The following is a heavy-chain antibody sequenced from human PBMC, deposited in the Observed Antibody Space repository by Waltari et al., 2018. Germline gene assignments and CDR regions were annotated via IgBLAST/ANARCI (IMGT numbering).Heavy chain of an antibody. D-gene: IGHD3-3*01. J-gene: IGHJ5*02. CDR3: AKDEGAIFGVVIWIWFDP. CDR2: RRDDGSKK. V-gene: IGHV3-30*02. CDR1: GFTFSSYG. Sequence: QVQLVESGGGVVQPGGSLRLSCSASGFTFSSYGMHWVLQAPGKVLEWVAFRRDDGSKKYYAESGKGRFTIARDNSKNTLYLQMKSLRAEDTAVYYCAKDEGAIFGVVIWIWFDPWGQGTLVTVSS.